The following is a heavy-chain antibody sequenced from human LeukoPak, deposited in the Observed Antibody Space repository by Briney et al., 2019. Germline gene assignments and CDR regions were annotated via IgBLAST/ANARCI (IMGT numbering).Heavy chain of an antibody. D-gene: IGHD6-13*01. Sequence: ASVKVSCKASVYTFTSYDINWVRQATGQGLEWLGWMNPNSGNTGYAQKFQGRVTMTRNTSISTAYMELSSLRSEDTAVYYCARGLKSRGSSWFDPWGQGTLVTVSS. J-gene: IGHJ5*02. CDR3: ARGLKSRGSSWFDP. V-gene: IGHV1-8*01. CDR2: MNPNSGNT. CDR1: VYTFTSYD.